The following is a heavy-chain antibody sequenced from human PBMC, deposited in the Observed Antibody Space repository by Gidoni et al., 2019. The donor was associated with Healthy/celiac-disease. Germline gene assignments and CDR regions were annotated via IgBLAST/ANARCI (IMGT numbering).Heavy chain of an antibody. V-gene: IGHV3-30*18. CDR1: GFTLSSYG. CDR3: AKDLWDIVVVPAAIGGYGMDV. J-gene: IGHJ6*02. Sequence: QVQLVESGGGVVQPGRSLRLSCAASGFTLSSYGMHWVRQAPGKGLEWVAVISYDGSNKYYADSVKGRFTISRDNSKNTLYLQMNSLRAEDTAVYYCAKDLWDIVVVPAAIGGYGMDVWGQGTTVTVSS. D-gene: IGHD2-2*01. CDR2: ISYDGSNK.